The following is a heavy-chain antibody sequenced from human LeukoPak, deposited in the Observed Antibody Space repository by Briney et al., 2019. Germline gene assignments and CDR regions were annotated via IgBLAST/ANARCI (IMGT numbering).Heavy chain of an antibody. V-gene: IGHV5-51*01. Sequence: KVSCKASGYTFTSYDINWVRRATGQGLEWMGIFYPGDSDTRYSPSFQGHVTISADKSISTAYLQWSSLKASDTAMYYCAKASRGGVTVAGDAFDIWGQGTLVTVSS. CDR2: FYPGDSDT. CDR3: AKASRGGVTVAGDAFDI. D-gene: IGHD4-23*01. CDR1: GYTFTSYD. J-gene: IGHJ3*02.